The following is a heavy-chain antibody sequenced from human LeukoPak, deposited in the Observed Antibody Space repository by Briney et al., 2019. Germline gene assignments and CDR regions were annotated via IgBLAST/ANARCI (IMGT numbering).Heavy chain of an antibody. V-gene: IGHV1-2*02. CDR2: INPNSGGT. J-gene: IGHJ4*02. Sequence: ASVKVSCKASGYTFTGYYMHWVRQAPGQGLEWMGWINPNSGGTNYAQKFQGRVTMTRDTSISTAYMELSRLRSDDTAVYYCARDYYDFWSGYFGGDDWGQGTLVTVSS. D-gene: IGHD3-3*01. CDR1: GYTFTGYY. CDR3: ARDYYDFWSGYFGGDD.